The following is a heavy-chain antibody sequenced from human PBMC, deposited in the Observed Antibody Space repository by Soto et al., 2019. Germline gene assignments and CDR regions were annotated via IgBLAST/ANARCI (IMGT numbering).Heavy chain of an antibody. D-gene: IGHD3-10*01. J-gene: IGHJ4*02. Sequence: GGSLRLSCVASGVTFCGYGLNWVRQAPGKGLEWVSTIDYSGDSTYYADSVKGRFTVSRDDSKNTLYLQMNSLRAQDTAVYYCARDPSSGSADYWGQGTLVTVSS. CDR2: IDYSGDST. V-gene: IGHV3-23*01. CDR3: ARDPSSGSADY. CDR1: GVTFCGYG.